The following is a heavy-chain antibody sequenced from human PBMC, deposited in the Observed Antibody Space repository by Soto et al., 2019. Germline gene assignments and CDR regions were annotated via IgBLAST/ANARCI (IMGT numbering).Heavy chain of an antibody. D-gene: IGHD3-22*01. Sequence: VQLQESGPGLVKPSGTLSLTCTVSGGSISTTNWWSWVRQSPGKGLEWIGEILHIGSTNYNPSLKSRVPISMDKSQNQFSLRLSSVTAADTAVYYCASGFDSDGLYNGGHPWGQGTLVSFSS. J-gene: IGHJ5*02. CDR1: GGSISTTNW. V-gene: IGHV4-4*02. CDR3: ASGFDSDGLYNGGHP. CDR2: ILHIGST.